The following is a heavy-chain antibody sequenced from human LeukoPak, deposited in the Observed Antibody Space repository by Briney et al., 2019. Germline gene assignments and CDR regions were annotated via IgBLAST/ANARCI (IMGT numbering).Heavy chain of an antibody. J-gene: IGHJ4*02. CDR2: IYHIGST. Sequence: SETLSLTCAVSGYSISSGYYWGWIRQPPGKGLEWIGSIYHIGSTYYNPSLKSRVTISIDTSTTQSSLKLSSVTAADTAVYYCARIPGTYYYDSSGYYFDYWGQGTLVTVSS. D-gene: IGHD3-22*01. CDR1: GYSISSGYY. V-gene: IGHV4-38-2*01. CDR3: ARIPGTYYYDSSGYYFDY.